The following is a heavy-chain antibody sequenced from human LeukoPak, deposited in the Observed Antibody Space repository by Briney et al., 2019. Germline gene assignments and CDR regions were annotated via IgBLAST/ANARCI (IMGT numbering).Heavy chain of an antibody. CDR1: GGSIISGGYF. Sequence: SQTLSLTCTVSGGSIISGGYFWSWLRQYPGKALEWIGYIDYGGSTDYNPSLKSRVTISVDTSKKQFSLKLSSVTAADTAVYYCARGSTRGESEVVPAAIPDWFDPWGQGTLVTVSS. V-gene: IGHV4-31*03. D-gene: IGHD2-2*01. J-gene: IGHJ5*02. CDR3: ARGSTRGESEVVPAAIPDWFDP. CDR2: IDYGGST.